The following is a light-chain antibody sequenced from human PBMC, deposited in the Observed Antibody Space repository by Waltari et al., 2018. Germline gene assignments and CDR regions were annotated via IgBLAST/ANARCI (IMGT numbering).Light chain of an antibody. J-gene: IGKJ2*01. Sequence: VLTPSPDTLSLSPGERAPLSCRSSESLTKRYLAWYQQKPGQAPRLLIYGASSRAAGIPYRFSGSGSGTDFTLTISRLEPEDFAVYYCQQYTSSIMYTFGQGTKLEIK. CDR3: QQYTSSIMYT. CDR2: GAS. CDR1: ESLTKRY. V-gene: IGKV3-20*01.